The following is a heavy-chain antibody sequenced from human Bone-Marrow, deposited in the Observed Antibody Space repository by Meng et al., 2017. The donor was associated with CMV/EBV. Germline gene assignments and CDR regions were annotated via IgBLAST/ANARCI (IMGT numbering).Heavy chain of an antibody. CDR3: AKGSTMIVVVSTFDY. D-gene: IGHD3-22*01. CDR2: ISWNSGSI. Sequence: GGSLRLSCTASGFNFDDYAMHWVRQAPGKGLEWVSGISWNSGSIGYADSVKGRFTISRDNAKNSLYLQMNSLRAEDTALYYCAKGSTMIVVVSTFDYWGQGTLVTVSS. V-gene: IGHV3-9*01. CDR1: GFNFDDYA. J-gene: IGHJ4*02.